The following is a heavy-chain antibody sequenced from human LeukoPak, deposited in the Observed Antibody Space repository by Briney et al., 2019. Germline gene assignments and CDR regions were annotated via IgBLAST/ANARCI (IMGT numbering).Heavy chain of an antibody. CDR1: GGSISGSSYY. Sequence: SETLSLTCTVSGGSISGSSYYWGWIRQPPGKGLEWIGSIYYSGRTYYNPSLKSRVTISVDTSKNQFSLKLSSVTAADTAVYYCARRWGTGASFDYWGQGTLVTVSS. J-gene: IGHJ4*02. CDR3: ARRWGTGASFDY. D-gene: IGHD7-27*01. V-gene: IGHV4-39*07. CDR2: IYYSGRT.